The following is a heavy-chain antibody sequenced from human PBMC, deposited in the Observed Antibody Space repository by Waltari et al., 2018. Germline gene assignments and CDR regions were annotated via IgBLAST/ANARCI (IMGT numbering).Heavy chain of an antibody. CDR1: GGTFSSYA. D-gene: IGHD2-2*02. Sequence: QVQLVQSGAEVKKPGSSVKVSCKASGGTFSSYAISWVRQAPGQGLEWMGVIIPIFGTANYAQKFQGRVTITADKSTSTAYMELSSLRSEDTAVYYCARDPAPVVPAAISGGAGGGNWFDPWGQGTLVTVSS. CDR2: IIPIFGTA. CDR3: ARDPAPVVPAAISGGAGGGNWFDP. V-gene: IGHV1-69*14. J-gene: IGHJ5*02.